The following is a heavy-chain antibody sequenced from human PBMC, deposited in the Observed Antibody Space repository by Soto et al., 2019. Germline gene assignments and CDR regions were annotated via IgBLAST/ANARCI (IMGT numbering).Heavy chain of an antibody. D-gene: IGHD5-12*01. V-gene: IGHV4-59*01. CDR2: IYYSGST. Sequence: QVQLQESGPGLVKPSETLSLTCTVSGGSISSYYWSWIRQPPGKGLEWIGYIYYSGSTNYNPSLHSRVTISVDTSKILFSMKLSSVTAADTAVYYCASRSRDGYNWADAFDIWGQGTMVTVSS. CDR1: GGSISSYY. CDR3: ASRSRDGYNWADAFDI. J-gene: IGHJ3*02.